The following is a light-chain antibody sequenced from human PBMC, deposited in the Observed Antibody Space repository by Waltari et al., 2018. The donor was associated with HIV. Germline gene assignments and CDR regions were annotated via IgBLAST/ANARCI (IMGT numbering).Light chain of an antibody. CDR1: QSVNSNY. CDR3: HQYGSSPVT. CDR2: GAS. J-gene: IGKJ3*01. V-gene: IGKV3-20*01. Sequence: EIVLTLSPGHLSLSPGERAILPCRASQSVNSNYVAWYQHTRGQPPRLVIYGASSRATGIPDRFSGSGSGTDFTLTIRRLEPEDSAVYCCHQYGSSPVTFGPGTKVDIK.